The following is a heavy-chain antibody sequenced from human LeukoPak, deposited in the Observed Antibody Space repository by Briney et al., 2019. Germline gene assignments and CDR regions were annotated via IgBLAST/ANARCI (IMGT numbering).Heavy chain of an antibody. J-gene: IGHJ3*02. CDR3: ARTRGYSGYVDAFDI. V-gene: IGHV4-39*01. CDR1: GGSMSSGSSY. CDR2: IYYSGST. D-gene: IGHD5-12*01. Sequence: SGTLSLTCTVSGGSMSSGSSYWGWIRQPLGKGLEWIGTIYYSGSTYYNPSLKSRVTISADTSKNQFSLKLSSVTAADTAVYYCARTRGYSGYVDAFDIWGQGTMVTVFS.